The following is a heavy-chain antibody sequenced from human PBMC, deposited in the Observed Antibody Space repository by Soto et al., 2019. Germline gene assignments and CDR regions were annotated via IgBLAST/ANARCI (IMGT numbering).Heavy chain of an antibody. CDR3: AWAVGDPLYYLDY. CDR2: TDYSGNT. CDR1: SDSISSYY. J-gene: IGHJ4*02. Sequence: QVQLQESGPGLVRPSETLSLTCTVSSDSISSYYWIWIRQSPGKGLEWIGYTDYSGNTNYNPSLKSRVTISGDTSKNQFSLRLSSVTAADTAVYYWAWAVGDPLYYLDYWGQGTLVTVSS. V-gene: IGHV4-59*08. D-gene: IGHD6-19*01.